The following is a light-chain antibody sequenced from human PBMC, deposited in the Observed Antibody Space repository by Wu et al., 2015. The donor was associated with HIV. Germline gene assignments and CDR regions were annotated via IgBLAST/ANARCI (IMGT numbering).Light chain of an antibody. CDR1: QSVSTK. V-gene: IGKV3-15*01. CDR3: QHYNDWVRS. CDR2: GAS. J-gene: IGKJ2*03. Sequence: EIVMAQSPAILSVSPGERATLSCRASQSVSTKLAWYQHQPGQAPRLLIYGASTRATGIPARFSGSGSGTEFTLTIDSLQSEDFAVYYCQHYNDWVRSFGQGTKLEIK.